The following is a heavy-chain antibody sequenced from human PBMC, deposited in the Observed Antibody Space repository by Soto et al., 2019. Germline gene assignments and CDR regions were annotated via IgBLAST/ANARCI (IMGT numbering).Heavy chain of an antibody. D-gene: IGHD1-1*01. CDR2: IYYSGST. CDR1: GGSISSGGYY. V-gene: IGHV4-31*03. Sequence: SETLSLTCTVSGGSISSGGYYWSWIRQHPGKGLEWIGYIYYSGSTYYNPSLKSRVTISVDTSKNQFSLKLSSVTAADTAVYYCARDSRRSGTFDPWGQGTLVTVSS. CDR3: ARDSRRSGTFDP. J-gene: IGHJ5*02.